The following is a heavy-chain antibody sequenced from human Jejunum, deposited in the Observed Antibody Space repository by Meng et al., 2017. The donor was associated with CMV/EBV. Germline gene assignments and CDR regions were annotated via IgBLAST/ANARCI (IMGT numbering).Heavy chain of an antibody. CDR1: GGSISDYY. J-gene: IGHJ4*02. Sequence: QVQLQERGPGLVKPSETLSLTCTVSGGSISDYYWSWIRQPAGKGLEWIGRIYSNGATNYNPSLKSRVTMSVDTSKNQFSLKLSSVTAADTAVYFCARDMHREVVIQDYWGQGTLVTVSS. CDR3: ARDMHREVVIQDY. D-gene: IGHD3-10*01. CDR2: IYSNGAT. V-gene: IGHV4-4*07.